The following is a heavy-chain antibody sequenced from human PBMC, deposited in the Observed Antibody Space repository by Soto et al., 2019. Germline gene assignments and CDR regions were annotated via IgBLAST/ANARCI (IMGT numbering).Heavy chain of an antibody. CDR1: GSTFSFYG. Sequence: GGSLRLSCAASGSTFSFYGIHWVRQAPGKGLDWVAVISYDGSNKYYADSVQGRFTISRDNSKNTLYLQMNSLRAEDTAVYYCASWGLAAAGTFYYYGLDVWGQGTTVTVSS. V-gene: IGHV3-30*03. J-gene: IGHJ6*02. CDR3: ASWGLAAAGTFYYYGLDV. CDR2: ISYDGSNK. D-gene: IGHD6-13*01.